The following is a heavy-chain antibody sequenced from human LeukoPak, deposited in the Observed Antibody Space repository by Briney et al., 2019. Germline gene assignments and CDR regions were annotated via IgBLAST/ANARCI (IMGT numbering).Heavy chain of an antibody. CDR2: INPSGGST. Sequence: ASVKVSCKASGYTFTSYYTHWVRQAPGQGLEWMGIINPSGGSTSYAQKFQGRVTMTRDTSTSTVYMELSSLRSEDTAVYYCARNSLCNSTSCYSHFDYWGQGTLVTVSS. D-gene: IGHD2-2*01. CDR3: ARNSLCNSTSCYSHFDY. V-gene: IGHV1-46*03. CDR1: GYTFTSYY. J-gene: IGHJ4*02.